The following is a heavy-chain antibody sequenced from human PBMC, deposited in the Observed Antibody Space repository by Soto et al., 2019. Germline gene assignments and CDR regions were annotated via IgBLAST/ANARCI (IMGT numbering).Heavy chain of an antibody. D-gene: IGHD4-17*01. CDR3: AKVPLRPYYFDY. CDR2: IFDSGST. J-gene: IGHJ4*02. Sequence: SETLSLTCTVSGGSISSVVHSWSWIRQPLGKCREWVGYIFDSGSTYYTDSVKGRFSISIDKFKNILYLQMNSLRAEDTAIYYCAKVPLRPYYFDYWGPRTLVTASS. V-gene: IGHV4-61*03. CDR1: GGSISSVVHS.